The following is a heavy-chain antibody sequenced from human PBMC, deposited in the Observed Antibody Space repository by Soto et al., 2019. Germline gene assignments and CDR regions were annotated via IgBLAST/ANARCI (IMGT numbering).Heavy chain of an antibody. Sequence: ASVKVSCKASGYTFTSYAMHWVRQAPGQRLEWMGWINAGNGNTKYSQKFQGRVTITRDTSASTAYMELSSPRSEDTAVYYCARVQYSSGWYYFDYWGQGTLVTVSS. CDR2: INAGNGNT. J-gene: IGHJ4*02. D-gene: IGHD6-19*01. V-gene: IGHV1-3*01. CDR1: GYTFTSYA. CDR3: ARVQYSSGWYYFDY.